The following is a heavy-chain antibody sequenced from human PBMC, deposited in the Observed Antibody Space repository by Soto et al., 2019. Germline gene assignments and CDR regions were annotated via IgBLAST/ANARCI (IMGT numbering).Heavy chain of an antibody. J-gene: IGHJ5*02. CDR1: GYTFTSYA. CDR2: INSGNGNT. V-gene: IGHV1-3*01. CDR3: ASPKIAFYNWFDP. D-gene: IGHD3-3*02. Sequence: ASLKVSCKASGYTFTSYAMQWVRQAPGQRLEWMGWINSGNGNTKYSQKFQGRVTITSDTSASTDYMELSSLRSEDTAVYYCASPKIAFYNWFDPWGQGTLVTVSS.